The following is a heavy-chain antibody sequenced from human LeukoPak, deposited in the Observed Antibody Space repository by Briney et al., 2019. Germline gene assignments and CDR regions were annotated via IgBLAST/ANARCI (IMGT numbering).Heavy chain of an antibody. Sequence: PGGSLRLSCAASGFTVSSNYMSWVRQAPGKGLEWVSVICSGGSTYYADSVKGRFTISRDNSKNTLYLQMNSLRAEDTAVYYCARDDTEYYDFWSGNYYYYGMDVWGQGTTVTVSS. CDR3: ARDDTEYYDFWSGNYYYYGMDV. V-gene: IGHV3-66*01. CDR1: GFTVSSNY. CDR2: ICSGGST. J-gene: IGHJ6*02. D-gene: IGHD3-3*01.